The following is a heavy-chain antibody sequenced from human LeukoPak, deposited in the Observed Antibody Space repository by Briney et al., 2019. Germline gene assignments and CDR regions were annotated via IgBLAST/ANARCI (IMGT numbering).Heavy chain of an antibody. J-gene: IGHJ4*02. V-gene: IGHV4-34*01. CDR1: GGSFSGYY. CDR2: INHSGST. Sequence: SETLSLTCAVYGGSFSGYYWSWIRQPPGKGLEWIGEINHSGSTNYNPSLKSRVTISVDTSKNQFSLKLSSVTAADTAVYFCAREAERRIVNWGRGTLVTVSS. CDR3: AREAERRIVN. D-gene: IGHD1-1*01.